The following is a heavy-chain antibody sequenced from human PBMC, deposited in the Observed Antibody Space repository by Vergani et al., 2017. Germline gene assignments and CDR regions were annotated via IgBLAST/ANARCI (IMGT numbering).Heavy chain of an antibody. Sequence: EVQLLESGGGLVQPGGSLRLSCAASGFTFSSYAMSWVRQAPGKGLEWVSAISGSGGSTYYADSVKGRFSISRDNSKNTLYLQMNSLRAEDTAVYYCAKDGGYCSSTSCEPDACDIWGQGTMVTVSS. CDR1: GFTFSSYA. CDR2: ISGSGGST. D-gene: IGHD2-2*01. V-gene: IGHV3-23*01. CDR3: AKDGGYCSSTSCEPDACDI. J-gene: IGHJ3*02.